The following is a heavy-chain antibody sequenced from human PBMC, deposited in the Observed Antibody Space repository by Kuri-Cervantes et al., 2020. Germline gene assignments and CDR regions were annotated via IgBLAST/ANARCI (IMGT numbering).Heavy chain of an antibody. Sequence: ASVKVSCKASGYTFTSYGISWVRQAPGQGLEWMGWISAYNGNTNYAQKLQGRVTMTTDTSTSTAYMELRSLRSEDTAVYYCATTTYYYDSSGYSWFDPWGQGTLVTVSS. CDR1: GYTFTSYG. CDR2: ISAYNGNT. V-gene: IGHV1-18*01. CDR3: ATTTYYYDSSGYSWFDP. D-gene: IGHD3-22*01. J-gene: IGHJ5*02.